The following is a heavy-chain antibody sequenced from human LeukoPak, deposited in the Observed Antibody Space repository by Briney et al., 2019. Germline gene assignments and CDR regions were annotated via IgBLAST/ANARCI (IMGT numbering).Heavy chain of an antibody. CDR2: ISADNGNT. V-gene: IGHV1-18*01. CDR1: GYSFTSYG. CDR3: ARSSYGLLDY. D-gene: IGHD1-26*01. J-gene: IGHJ4*02. Sequence: ASVKVSCKASGYSFTSYGVSWVRQAPGQGLEWMGWISADNGNTNYAQKLQGRVTMTTDTSTSTAYMELRSLRSDDTAVYYCARSSYGLLDYWGQGTLVTVSS.